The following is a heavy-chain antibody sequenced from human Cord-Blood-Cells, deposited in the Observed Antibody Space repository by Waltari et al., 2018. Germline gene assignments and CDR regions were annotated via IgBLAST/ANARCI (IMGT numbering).Heavy chain of an antibody. CDR1: GGSFSGSY. CDR3: ARILYSSSSYYYYYMDV. Sequence: QVQLQQWGAGLLKPSETLSLTCAVYGGSFSGSYWSWIRQPPGKGLEWLGDINHSGSNNHNPSLKSRVTMSVDTSKTQFSLKLRSVTAADTAVYYCARILYSSSSYYYYYMDVWGKGTTVTVSS. J-gene: IGHJ6*03. V-gene: IGHV4-34*01. D-gene: IGHD6-6*01. CDR2: INHSGSN.